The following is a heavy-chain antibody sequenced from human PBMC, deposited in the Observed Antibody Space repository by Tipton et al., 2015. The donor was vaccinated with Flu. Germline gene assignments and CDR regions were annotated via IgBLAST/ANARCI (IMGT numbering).Heavy chain of an antibody. Sequence: SLRLSCEASSFTFSTYWMNWVRQAPGKGLEWVAIIKKDGSEKLYADSVKGRFTISRDNSKNTLYLQMNSLRAEDTAIYYCAKDYPYGTGWYGCSAYWGQGSLVIVSS. J-gene: IGHJ4*02. CDR1: SFTFSTYW. CDR3: AKDYPYGTGWYGCSAY. D-gene: IGHD6-19*01. CDR2: IKKDGSEK. V-gene: IGHV3-7*03.